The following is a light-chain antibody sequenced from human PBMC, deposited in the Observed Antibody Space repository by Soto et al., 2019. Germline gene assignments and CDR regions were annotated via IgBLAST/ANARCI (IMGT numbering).Light chain of an antibody. CDR1: QSVSSN. J-gene: IGKJ2*01. Sequence: EIVMTQSPATLSVSPGERATLSCRAGQSVSSNLAWYQQKPGQAPRLLIYGASTRATDIPARFSGSGSGTEFNLSISSLQSEDLAVYYCQQYNSWPLTFGQGTKLEIQ. CDR3: QQYNSWPLT. CDR2: GAS. V-gene: IGKV3-15*01.